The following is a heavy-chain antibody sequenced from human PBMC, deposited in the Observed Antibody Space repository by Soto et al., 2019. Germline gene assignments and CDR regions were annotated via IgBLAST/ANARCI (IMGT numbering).Heavy chain of an antibody. Sequence: QLQLQESGPGLVKPSQTLSLTCTVSGGSINNGHVYWGWIRQPPGKGLEWIGYVYFTGTTYLDPALKRRITMSFETSKPQFSLKLSSVTAADTAVYYCVRGYYYGSGSLHWFDPWGQGTLVTVSS. CDR2: VYFTGTT. D-gene: IGHD3-10*01. J-gene: IGHJ5*02. CDR3: VRGYYYGSGSLHWFDP. CDR1: GGSINNGHVY. V-gene: IGHV4-30-4*01.